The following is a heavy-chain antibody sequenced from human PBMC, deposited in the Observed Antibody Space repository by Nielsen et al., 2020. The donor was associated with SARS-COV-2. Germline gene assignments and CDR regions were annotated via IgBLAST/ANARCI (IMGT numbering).Heavy chain of an antibody. Sequence: SETLSLTCIVSGGSVSRGSHYWSWIRQPPGKGLEWIGYIYHSGSTFYNPSLKSRVTISLDTSKNQFSLKLSSVIAADTAMYYCAARRDFWSNCFDPWGQGTLVTVSS. J-gene: IGHJ5*02. V-gene: IGHV4-61*01. D-gene: IGHD3-3*01. CDR2: IYHSGST. CDR1: GGSVSRGSHY. CDR3: AARRDFWSNCFDP.